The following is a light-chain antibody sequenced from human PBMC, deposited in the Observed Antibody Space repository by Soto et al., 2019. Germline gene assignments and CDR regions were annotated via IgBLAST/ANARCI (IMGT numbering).Light chain of an antibody. V-gene: IGLV2-23*02. CDR3: RSYAGSSPVV. CDR1: RSDVGSHNL. CDR2: DVS. Sequence: QSALTQPASVSGSPGQSITISCTGTRSDVGSHNLVSWYQQDPGKAPKLMIYDVSKRPSGVSNRFSGSKSGNTASLTISGLQAEDEADYYCRSYAGSSPVVFGGGTKVTVL. J-gene: IGLJ2*01.